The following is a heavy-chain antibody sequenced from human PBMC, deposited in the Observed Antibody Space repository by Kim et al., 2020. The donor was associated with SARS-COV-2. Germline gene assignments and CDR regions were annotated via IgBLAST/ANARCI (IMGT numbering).Heavy chain of an antibody. CDR1: GYTFTSYG. J-gene: IGHJ4*02. D-gene: IGHD6-19*01. CDR3: ARAHMGQWLVNLYYFDY. CDR2: ISAYNGNT. V-gene: IGHV1-18*04. Sequence: ASVKVSCKASGYTFTSYGISWVRQAPGQGLEWMGWISAYNGNTNYAQKLQGRVTMTTDTSTSTAYMELRSLRSDDTAVYYCARAHMGQWLVNLYYFDYWGQGTLVTVSS.